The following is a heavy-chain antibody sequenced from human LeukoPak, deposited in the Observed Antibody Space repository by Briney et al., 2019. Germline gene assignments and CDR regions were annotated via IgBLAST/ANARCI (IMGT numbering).Heavy chain of an antibody. J-gene: IGHJ5*02. D-gene: IGHD2-2*01. V-gene: IGHV3-23*01. CDR3: ARDRSYAVNQGGWLDP. CDR1: GFIFSSYA. Sequence: GGLLRFCCASSGFIFSSYAMSWGRQAPGRGVEWVSVFSGSGGSTYYADFVKGRFTISRDNSKNTLYLQMNSLRTDDTAIYYCARDRSYAVNQGGWLDPWGQGTLVSVSS. CDR2: FSGSGGST.